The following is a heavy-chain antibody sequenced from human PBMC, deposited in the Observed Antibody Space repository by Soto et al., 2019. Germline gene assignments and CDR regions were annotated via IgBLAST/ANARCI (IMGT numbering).Heavy chain of an antibody. CDR3: ARVVI. J-gene: IGHJ4*02. V-gene: IGHV3-7*05. CDR2: IKEDGSEK. CDR1: GFSFSSFW. Sequence: EVQLVESGGGLVQPGGSQRLSCAASGFSFSSFWMSWVRQAPGKGLEWVAAIKEDGSEKNYVDSVRGRFTISRDNAKRSLYLQMNSLRADDTAVYYCARVVIWGQGSLVPVSS.